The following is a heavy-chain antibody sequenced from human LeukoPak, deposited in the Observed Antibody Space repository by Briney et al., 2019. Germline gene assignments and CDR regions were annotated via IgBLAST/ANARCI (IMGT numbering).Heavy chain of an antibody. CDR1: GFTFSDYY. J-gene: IGHJ4*02. Sequence: PGGSLRLSCAASGFTFSDYYMSWIRQAPGKGLEWVSYISSSGSTIYYADSVKGRFTISRDNAKNSLYLQMNSLRAEDTAVYYCAKIPNWNDDVDFDYWGQGTLVTVSS. CDR2: ISSSGSTI. D-gene: IGHD1-20*01. CDR3: AKIPNWNDDVDFDY. V-gene: IGHV3-11*04.